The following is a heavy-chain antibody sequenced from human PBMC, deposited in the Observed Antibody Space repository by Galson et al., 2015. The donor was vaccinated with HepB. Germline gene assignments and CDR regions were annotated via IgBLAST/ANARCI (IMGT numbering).Heavy chain of an antibody. V-gene: IGHV1-69*13. Sequence: SVKVSCKASGGTFSSSAISWVRQAPGQGLEWMGGIIPIFGTANYAQKFQGRVTITADESTSTAYMELSSLRSEDTAVYYCARYPQGYSNSGGGGRFDPWGQGTLVTVSS. CDR3: ARYPQGYSNSGGGGRFDP. CDR2: IIPIFGTA. CDR1: GGTFSSSA. D-gene: IGHD4-11*01. J-gene: IGHJ5*02.